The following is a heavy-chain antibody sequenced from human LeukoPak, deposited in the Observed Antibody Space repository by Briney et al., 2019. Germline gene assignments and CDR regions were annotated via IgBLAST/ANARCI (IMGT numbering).Heavy chain of an antibody. CDR1: GFTFSSYE. CDR2: IKQDGSEK. V-gene: IGHV3-7*01. D-gene: IGHD5-12*01. Sequence: GGSLRLSCAASGFTFSSYEMNWVRQAPGKGLEWVANIKQDGSEKYYVDSVKGRFTISRDNAKNSLYLQMNSLRAEDTAVYYCARETLTGYSGYDGNWFDPWGQGTLVTVSS. J-gene: IGHJ5*02. CDR3: ARETLTGYSGYDGNWFDP.